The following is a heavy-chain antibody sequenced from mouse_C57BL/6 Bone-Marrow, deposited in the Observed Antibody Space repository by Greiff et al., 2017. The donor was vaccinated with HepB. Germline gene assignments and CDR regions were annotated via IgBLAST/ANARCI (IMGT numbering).Heavy chain of an antibody. Sequence: QVQLKQPGAELVKPGASVKLSCKASGYTFTSYWMQWVKQRPGQGLEWIGEIDPSDSYTNYNQKFKGKATLTVDTSSSTAYMQLSSLTSEDSAVYYCARPHYGSSSWFAYWGQGTLVTVSA. CDR2: IDPSDSYT. V-gene: IGHV1-50*01. D-gene: IGHD1-1*01. J-gene: IGHJ3*01. CDR1: GYTFTSYW. CDR3: ARPHYGSSSWFAY.